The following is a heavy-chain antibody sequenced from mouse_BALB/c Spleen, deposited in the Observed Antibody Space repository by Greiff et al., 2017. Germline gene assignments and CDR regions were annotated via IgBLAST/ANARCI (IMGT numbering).Heavy chain of an antibody. J-gene: IGHJ3*01. D-gene: IGHD2-14*01. CDR1: GYSFTSYW. Sequence: QVQLQQSGPQLVRTGASVKISCKASGYSFTSYWMHWVKQRPGQGLEWIGMIDPSDSETRLNQKFKDKATLTVDKSSSTAYMQLSSPTSEDSAVYYCARRYYRYDGAWLAYWGQGTLVTVSA. V-gene: IGHV1S127*01. CDR3: ARRYYRYDGAWLAY. CDR2: IDPSDSET.